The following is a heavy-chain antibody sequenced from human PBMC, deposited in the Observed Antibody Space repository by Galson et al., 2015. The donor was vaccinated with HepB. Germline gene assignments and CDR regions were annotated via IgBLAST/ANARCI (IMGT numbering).Heavy chain of an antibody. D-gene: IGHD6-13*01. CDR1: GFSISDYW. J-gene: IGHJ5*02. CDR3: AKDRGLAAPPGSTWFDP. Sequence: SLRLSCAASGFSISDYWMSWVRQAPGKGLEWVANIKQDASEIYYVDSVKGRFTISRDNSKNTLYLQMNSLRAEDTAVYYCAKDRGLAAPPGSTWFDPWGQGTLVTVSS. V-gene: IGHV3-7*01. CDR2: IKQDASEI.